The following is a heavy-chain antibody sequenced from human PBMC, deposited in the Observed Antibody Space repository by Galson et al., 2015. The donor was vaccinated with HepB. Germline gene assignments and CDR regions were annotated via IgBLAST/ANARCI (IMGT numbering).Heavy chain of an antibody. D-gene: IGHD2-15*01. V-gene: IGHV3-23*01. CDR1: GFTFTNYA. Sequence: SLRLSCAASGFTFTNYAMSWVRQAPGKGLEWISVIDGRGEKTYYADSVKGRFAISRDNSKNTLYLQMYALRAEDTAVYYCAKESTAVVVAAVVADFWGQGTLVSVSS. CDR3: AKESTAVVVAAVVADF. CDR2: IDGRGEKT. J-gene: IGHJ4*02.